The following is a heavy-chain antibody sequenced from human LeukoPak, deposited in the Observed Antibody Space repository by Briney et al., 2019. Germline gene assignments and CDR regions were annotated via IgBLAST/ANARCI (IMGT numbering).Heavy chain of an antibody. V-gene: IGHV4-30-4*08. Sequence: SQTLSLTCTVSGGSISSGDYYWSWIRQPPGKGLEWFGYIYYSGSTYYNPSLKSRVTISVDTSKNQFSLKLSSVTAADTAVYYCARDLGYSSSGGGFDYWGQGTLVTVSS. D-gene: IGHD6-13*01. CDR2: IYYSGST. CDR1: GGSISSGDYY. CDR3: ARDLGYSSSGGGFDY. J-gene: IGHJ4*02.